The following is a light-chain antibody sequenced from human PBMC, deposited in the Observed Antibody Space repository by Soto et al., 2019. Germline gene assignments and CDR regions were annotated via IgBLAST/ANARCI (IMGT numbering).Light chain of an antibody. J-gene: IGLJ1*01. Sequence: QPVLTQSPSASASLGASVKLTCTLSSGHSSYAIAWHQQQPEKGPRYLMKLNSDGSHSKGDGIPDRFPGSSSGAERYLIISGLQSEDEADYYCQTWGTGIHVFGTGTKVTVL. V-gene: IGLV4-69*01. CDR2: LNSDGSH. CDR1: SGHSSYA. CDR3: QTWGTGIHV.